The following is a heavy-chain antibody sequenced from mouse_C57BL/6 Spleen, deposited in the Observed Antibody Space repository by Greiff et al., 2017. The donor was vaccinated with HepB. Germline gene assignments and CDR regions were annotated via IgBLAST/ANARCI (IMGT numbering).Heavy chain of an antibody. V-gene: IGHV1-26*01. CDR1: GYTFTDYY. Sequence: VQLQQSGPELVKPGASVKISCKASGYTFTDYYMNWVKQSHGKSLEWIGDINPNNGGTSYNQKFKGKATLTVDKSSSTAYMELRSLTSEDSAVYYCGSYEGDYYAMDYWGQGTSVTVSS. D-gene: IGHD1-1*01. CDR2: INPNNGGT. CDR3: GSYEGDYYAMDY. J-gene: IGHJ4*01.